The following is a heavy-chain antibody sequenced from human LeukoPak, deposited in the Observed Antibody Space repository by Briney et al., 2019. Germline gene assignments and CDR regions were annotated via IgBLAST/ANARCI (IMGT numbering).Heavy chain of an antibody. CDR3: ARPSRGVIPYY. D-gene: IGHD3-10*01. J-gene: IGHJ4*02. Sequence: GGSLRPSCAASGFTFSSYEMNWVRQAPGKGLEWVSYISSSGSTIYYADSVKGRFTISRDNAKNSLYLQMNSLRAEDTAVYYCARPSRGVIPYYWGQGTLDTVSS. CDR2: ISSSGSTI. CDR1: GFTFSSYE. V-gene: IGHV3-48*03.